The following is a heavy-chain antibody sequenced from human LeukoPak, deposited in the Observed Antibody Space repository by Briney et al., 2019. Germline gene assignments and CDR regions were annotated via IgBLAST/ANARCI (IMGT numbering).Heavy chain of an antibody. Sequence: GGSLRLSCAVSGFTFSYYSMNWVRQAQGKGLEWISYIGISSGNTKYSDSVKGRFTILGDSAKNSLYLQMNSLRVEDTAVYYCARDHNYAFDNWGQGTLVTVSS. V-gene: IGHV3-48*04. CDR3: ARDHNYAFDN. CDR1: GFTFSYYS. CDR2: IGISSGNT. J-gene: IGHJ4*02. D-gene: IGHD4-11*01.